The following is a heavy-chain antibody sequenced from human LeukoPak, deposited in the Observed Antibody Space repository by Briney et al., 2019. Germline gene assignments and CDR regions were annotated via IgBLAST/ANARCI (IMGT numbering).Heavy chain of an antibody. Sequence: PSETLSLTCAVSDFSISSGYHWGWVRPPPGKGLEWIGAVHHSGSTYYNPSLKSRVTMSTDTSKSQFSLKLSAVTAADPAVYYCARDRRDFIFDYWGQGTMVTVSS. CDR1: DFSISSGYH. V-gene: IGHV4-38-2*02. D-gene: IGHD5-24*01. CDR3: ARDRRDFIFDY. CDR2: VHHSGST. J-gene: IGHJ4*02.